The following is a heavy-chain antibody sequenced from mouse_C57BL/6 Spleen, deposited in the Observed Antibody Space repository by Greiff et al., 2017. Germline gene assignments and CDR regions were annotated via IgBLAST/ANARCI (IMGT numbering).Heavy chain of an antibody. D-gene: IGHD2-4*01. CDR3: ASLSIYYDYGDGNYFDY. CDR1: GYSFTGYY. CDR2: INPSTGGT. J-gene: IGHJ2*01. Sequence: EVKLVESGPELVKPGASVKISCKASGYSFTGYYMNWVKQSPEKSLEWIGEINPSTGGTTYNQKFQAKATLTVDKSSSTAYMQLKSLTSEDSAVYYCASLSIYYDYGDGNYFDYWGQGTTLTVSA. V-gene: IGHV1-42*01.